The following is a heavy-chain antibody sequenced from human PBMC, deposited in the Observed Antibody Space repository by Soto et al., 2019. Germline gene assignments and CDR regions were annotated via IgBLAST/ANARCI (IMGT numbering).Heavy chain of an antibody. CDR3: ARRYGSAFDI. V-gene: IGHV4-61*01. J-gene: IGHJ3*02. Sequence: PSETLSLTCTVSGGSVSSGSYYWSWIRQPPGKGLEWIGYIYYSGSTNYNASLKSRVTISVDTSKNQFSLKLSSVTAADTAVYYCARRYGSAFDIWGQGTMVTVSS. CDR1: GGSVSSGSYY. D-gene: IGHD3-10*01. CDR2: IYYSGST.